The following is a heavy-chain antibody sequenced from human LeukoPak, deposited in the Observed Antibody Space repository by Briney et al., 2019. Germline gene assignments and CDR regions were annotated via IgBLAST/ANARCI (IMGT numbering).Heavy chain of an antibody. J-gene: IGHJ4*02. CDR3: ARDPGALYDSSGYYFDY. V-gene: IGHV3-21*01. D-gene: IGHD3-22*01. CDR2: ISSSSSYI. Sequence: GGSLRLSCAASGFTFSSYSMNWVRQAPGKGLEWVSSISSSSSYIFYANSVKGRCTISRDNAKNSLYLQMNSLRAEDTAVYYCARDPGALYDSSGYYFDYWGQGTLVTVSS. CDR1: GFTFSSYS.